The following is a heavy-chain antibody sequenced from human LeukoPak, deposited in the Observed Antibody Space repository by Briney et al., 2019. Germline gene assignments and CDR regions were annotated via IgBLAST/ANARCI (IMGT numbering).Heavy chain of an antibody. J-gene: IGHJ4*02. CDR3: ARIAEQHLQYYFYY. Sequence: GASVTVSCKASGYFFSSYGFSWVRQAPGQGLEWMGWISAYDGNTNYAQKIQGRVTMATDTSTSTAYMELRSLRSDDSAVYFCARIAEQHLQYYFYYWGQGTLVTVSS. V-gene: IGHV1-18*01. D-gene: IGHD6-13*01. CDR1: GYFFSSYG. CDR2: ISAYDGNT.